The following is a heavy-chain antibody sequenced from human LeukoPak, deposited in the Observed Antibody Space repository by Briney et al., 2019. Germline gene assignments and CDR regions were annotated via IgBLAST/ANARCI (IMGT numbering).Heavy chain of an antibody. Sequence: PGGSLRLSCAASGFTFSSYGMHWVRQAPGKGLEWVAFIRYDGSNKYYADSVKGRFTISRDNSKNTLYLQMDSLRPEDTAVYYCARGVKDGSGSYYHDYWGQGTLVTVSS. V-gene: IGHV3-30*02. CDR2: IRYDGSNK. CDR1: GFTFSSYG. J-gene: IGHJ4*02. CDR3: ARGVKDGSGSYYHDY. D-gene: IGHD3-10*01.